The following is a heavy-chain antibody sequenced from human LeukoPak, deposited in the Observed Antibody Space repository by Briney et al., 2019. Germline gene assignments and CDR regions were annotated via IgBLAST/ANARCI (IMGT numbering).Heavy chain of an antibody. J-gene: IGHJ4*02. V-gene: IGHV3-15*01. D-gene: IGHD2-15*01. CDR3: TTDLVVVAAHPRDY. CDR1: GFTFSNAW. Sequence: PGGSLRLSCAASGFTFSNAWMSWVRQAPGKGLEWVGRIKSKTDGRTTDYAAPVKGRFTISRDDSKNTLYLQMNSLKTEDTAVYYCTTDLVVVAAHPRDYWGQGTLVTVSS. CDR2: IKSKTDGRTT.